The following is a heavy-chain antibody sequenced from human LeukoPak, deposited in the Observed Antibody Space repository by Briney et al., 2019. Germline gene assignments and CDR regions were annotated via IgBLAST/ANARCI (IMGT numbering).Heavy chain of an antibody. J-gene: IGHJ4*02. CDR1: GFTFSSYA. V-gene: IGHV3-30*01. CDR2: ISYDGSNK. Sequence: PGRSLRLSCAASGFTFSSYAMHRVRQAPGKGLEWVAVISYDGSNKYYADSVKGRFTISRDNSKNTLYLQMNSLRAEDTAVYYCARDGEMATITRLFDYWGQGTLVTVSS. CDR3: ARDGEMATITRLFDY. D-gene: IGHD5-24*01.